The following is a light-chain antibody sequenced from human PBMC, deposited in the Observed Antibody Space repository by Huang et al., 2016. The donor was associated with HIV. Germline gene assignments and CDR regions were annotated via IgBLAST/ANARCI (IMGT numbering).Light chain of an antibody. Sequence: IQMIQSPTSLSACVGNRVTITCRASQAINTYLNRFQQKPGKAPKLRIYGASTLHTGVQSRFRGSGSGTDCALTISGRQLDDLGTYYCQQSYSSSITFGQGTRL. CDR3: QQSYSSSIT. CDR2: GAS. V-gene: IGKV1-39*01. CDR1: QAINTY. J-gene: IGKJ5*01.